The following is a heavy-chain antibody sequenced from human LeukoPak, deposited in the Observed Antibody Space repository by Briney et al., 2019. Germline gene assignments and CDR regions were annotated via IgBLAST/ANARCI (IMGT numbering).Heavy chain of an antibody. CDR3: ARHAEFVVVPAAIRLILGAFDI. V-gene: IGHV4-59*08. Sequence: SETLSLTCTVSGGSISSYYWSWIRQPPGKGLKWIGYIYYSGSTNYNPSLKSRVTISVDTSKNQFSLKLSSVTAADTAVYYCARHAEFVVVPAAIRLILGAFDIWGQGTMVTVSS. CDR1: GGSISSYY. D-gene: IGHD2-2*02. CDR2: IYYSGST. J-gene: IGHJ3*02.